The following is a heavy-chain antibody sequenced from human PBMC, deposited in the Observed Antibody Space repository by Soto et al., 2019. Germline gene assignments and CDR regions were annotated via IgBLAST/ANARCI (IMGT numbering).Heavy chain of an antibody. Sequence: GSLRLSCAASGFTFNTYGMQWVRQAPGKGLEWVAVIWFDGNNRYYADSVKGRFTISRDNSKNTLYLQMDSLGAEDTAMYYCARPIAAVGTRHYNHYGMDVWGQGTTVTVSS. J-gene: IGHJ6*02. V-gene: IGHV3-33*01. D-gene: IGHD6-13*01. CDR2: IWFDGNNR. CDR3: ARPIAAVGTRHYNHYGMDV. CDR1: GFTFNTYG.